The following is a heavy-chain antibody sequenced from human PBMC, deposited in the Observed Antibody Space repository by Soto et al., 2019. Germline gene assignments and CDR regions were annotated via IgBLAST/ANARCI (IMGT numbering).Heavy chain of an antibody. CDR2: LYWDDDK. D-gene: IGHD7-27*01. Sequence: QITLKESGPTLVKPTQTLTLTCTFSGFSLSTSGVGVGWIRQPPGKALGWLAFLYWDDDKRYSPSLKSRLTITTDTSKNQVLLTMTNTDPVDTATYYCAGTSVNWGSRGLVDYWGQGTLVTVAS. J-gene: IGHJ4*02. CDR3: AGTSVNWGSRGLVDY. CDR1: GFSLSTSGVG. V-gene: IGHV2-5*02.